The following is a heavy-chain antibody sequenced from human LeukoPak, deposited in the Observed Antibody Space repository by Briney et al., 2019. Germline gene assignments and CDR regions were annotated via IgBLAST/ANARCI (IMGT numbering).Heavy chain of an antibody. CDR1: GYTFTGYY. D-gene: IGHD3-9*01. CDR2: INPNSGGT. CDR3: AREIRLRLTRSPNDILATGY. V-gene: IGHV1-2*02. J-gene: IGHJ4*02. Sequence: ASVKVSCKASGYTFTGYYMHWVRQAPGQGLEWMGWINPNSGGTNYAQKFQGRVTMTRDTSISTAYMELSRLRSDDTAVYYCAREIRLRLTRSPNDILATGYWGQGILVAVSS.